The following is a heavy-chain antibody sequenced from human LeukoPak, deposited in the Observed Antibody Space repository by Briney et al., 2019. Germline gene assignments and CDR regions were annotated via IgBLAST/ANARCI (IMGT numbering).Heavy chain of an antibody. V-gene: IGHV1-18*01. Sequence: ASVKVSCKASGYTFTSYGISWVRQAPGQGLEWMGWISAYNGNTNYAQKLQGRVTMTTDTSTSTAYIELRSLRSDDTAVYYCARDPSSAVAGTSFDYWGQGTLVTVSS. CDR2: ISAYNGNT. J-gene: IGHJ4*02. CDR1: GYTFTSYG. D-gene: IGHD6-19*01. CDR3: ARDPSSAVAGTSFDY.